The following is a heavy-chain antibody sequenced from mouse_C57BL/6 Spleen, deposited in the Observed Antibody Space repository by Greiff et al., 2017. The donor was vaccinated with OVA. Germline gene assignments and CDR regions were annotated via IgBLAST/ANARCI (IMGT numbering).Heavy chain of an antibody. CDR1: GYTFTDYY. V-gene: IGHV1-26*01. D-gene: IGHD1-2*01. J-gene: IGHJ3*01. CDR2: INPNNGGT. Sequence: VQLQQSGPELVKPGASVKISCKASGYTFTDYYMNWVKQSHGKSLEWIGDINPNNGGTSYNQKFKGKATLTVDKSSSTAYVELRSLTSEDSAVYYCARSLPWFAYWGQGTLVTVSA. CDR3: ARSLPWFAY.